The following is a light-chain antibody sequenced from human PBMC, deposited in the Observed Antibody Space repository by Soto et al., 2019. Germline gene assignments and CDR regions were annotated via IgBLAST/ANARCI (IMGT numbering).Light chain of an antibody. J-gene: IGKJ1*01. CDR3: QHYNSYSES. CDR2: KAS. CDR1: QTISSW. Sequence: DIQMTQSPSTLSGSEGDRVTITCRASQTISSWLAWYQQKPGKAPKLLIYKASTLKSGVPSRFSGSGSGTEFTLTISNLQHDDFATYYCQHYNSYSESFGQGNKVELK. V-gene: IGKV1-5*03.